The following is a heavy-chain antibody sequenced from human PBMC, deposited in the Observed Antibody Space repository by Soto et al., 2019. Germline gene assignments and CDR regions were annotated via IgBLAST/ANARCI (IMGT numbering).Heavy chain of an antibody. V-gene: IGHV1-69*13. Sequence: GASVKVSCKASGGAFSSYAFNWVRQAPGEGLEWMGAITPIFGTTDYAQRFQGRLTISADESTTTVYMELASLRYDDTAMYYCARQSQYYDFWSGYYFDYWGQGTLVTVSS. CDR2: ITPIFGTT. CDR1: GGAFSSYA. D-gene: IGHD3-3*01. J-gene: IGHJ4*02. CDR3: ARQSQYYDFWSGYYFDY.